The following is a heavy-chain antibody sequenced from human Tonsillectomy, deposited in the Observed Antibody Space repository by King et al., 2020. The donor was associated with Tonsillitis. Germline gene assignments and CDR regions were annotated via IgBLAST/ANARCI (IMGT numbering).Heavy chain of an antibody. CDR2: ISHSGSI. D-gene: IGHD3-22*01. CDR1: GGSFSGYY. Sequence: VQLPQWGAGLLKPSETLSLICAVYGGSFSGYYWSWIRQPPGKGLEWIGEISHSGSINYNPSLKSRVSISVDTSKNQFSLKLSSVSAADTAVYYCARGARDDSSGYDAFDIWGQGTMVTVSS. J-gene: IGHJ3*02. CDR3: ARGARDDSSGYDAFDI. V-gene: IGHV4-34*01.